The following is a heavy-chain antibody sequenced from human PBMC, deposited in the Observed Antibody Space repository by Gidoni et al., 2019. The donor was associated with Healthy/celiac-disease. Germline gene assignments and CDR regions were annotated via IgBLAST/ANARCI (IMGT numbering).Heavy chain of an antibody. D-gene: IGHD3-10*01. Sequence: EVQLVESGGGLVQPGGSLRLSCAASGFTLSSYWMSGVRQAPGKGLEWVANIKQDGSEKYYVDSVKGRFTISRDNAKNSLYLQMNSLRAEDTAVYYCARGRLWFGELYHFDYWGQGTLVTVSS. V-gene: IGHV3-7*01. CDR1: GFTLSSYW. J-gene: IGHJ4*02. CDR2: IKQDGSEK. CDR3: ARGRLWFGELYHFDY.